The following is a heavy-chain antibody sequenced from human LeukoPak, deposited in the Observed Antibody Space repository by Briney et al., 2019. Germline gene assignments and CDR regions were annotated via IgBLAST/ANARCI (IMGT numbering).Heavy chain of an antibody. Sequence: ARSLRLSCAASGFTFSSYSMNWVRQGPGKGLEWVSSISSSSRYIYYADSVKSRFTISRDNAKNSLYLQMNSLRAEDTAVYYCARGLTGWLPFDYWGQGTLVTVSS. D-gene: IGHD5-12*01. CDR3: ARGLTGWLPFDY. J-gene: IGHJ4*02. CDR1: GFTFSSYS. CDR2: ISSSSRYI. V-gene: IGHV3-21*01.